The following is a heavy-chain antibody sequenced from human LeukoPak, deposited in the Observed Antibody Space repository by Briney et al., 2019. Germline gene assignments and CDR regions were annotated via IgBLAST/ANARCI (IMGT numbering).Heavy chain of an antibody. V-gene: IGHV3-49*04. CDR2: IRSKAYGGTT. CDR3: TRVGDHIVVVPAAISPYFDY. CDR1: GFTFGDYA. Sequence: GGSLRLSCTASGFTFGDYAMSWVRQAPGKGLEWVGFIRSKAYGGTTEYAASVKGRFTISRDDSKSIAYLQMNSLKTEDTAVYYCTRVGDHIVVVPAAISPYFDYWGQGTLVTVSS. D-gene: IGHD2-2*02. J-gene: IGHJ4*02.